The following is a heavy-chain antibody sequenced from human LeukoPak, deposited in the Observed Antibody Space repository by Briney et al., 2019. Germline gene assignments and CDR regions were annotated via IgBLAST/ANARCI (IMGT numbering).Heavy chain of an antibody. CDR2: IYYSGST. V-gene: IGHV4-59*01. D-gene: IGHD2-2*01. CDR3: ARGVPYCSSTSCYGFDP. J-gene: IGHJ5*02. CDR1: GGSISSYY. Sequence: SETLSLTCTVSGGSISSYYWSWIRQPPGKGLEWIGYIYYSGSTNYNPSLKSRVTIPVDTSKNQFSLKLSSVTAADTAVYYCARGVPYCSSTSCYGFDPWGQGTLVTVSS.